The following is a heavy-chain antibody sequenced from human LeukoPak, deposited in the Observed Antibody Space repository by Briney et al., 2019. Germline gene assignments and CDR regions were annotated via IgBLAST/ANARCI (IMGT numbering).Heavy chain of an antibody. D-gene: IGHD3-16*02. CDR3: ARGRGDDYVWGSYRRIYYFDY. J-gene: IGHJ4*02. V-gene: IGHV4-34*01. CDR2: INHSGST. Sequence: PSETLSLTCAVYGGSFSGYYWGWIRQPPGKGLEWIGEINHSGSTNYNPSLKSRVTISVDTSKSQFSLKLSSVTAADTAVYYCARGRGDDYVWGSYRRIYYFDYWGQGTLVTVSS. CDR1: GGSFSGYY.